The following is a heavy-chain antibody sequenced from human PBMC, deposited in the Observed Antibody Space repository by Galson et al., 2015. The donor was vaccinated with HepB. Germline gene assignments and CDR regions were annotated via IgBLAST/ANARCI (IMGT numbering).Heavy chain of an antibody. CDR2: ISSSSSYI. Sequence: SLRLSCAASGFTFSSYSMNWVRQAPGKGLEWVSSISSSSSYIYYADSVKGRFTISRDNAKNSLYLQMNSLRAEDTAVYYCARDRTLSGSSRHFDYWGQGTLVTVSS. CDR1: GFTFSSYS. D-gene: IGHD1-26*01. CDR3: ARDRTLSGSSRHFDY. V-gene: IGHV3-21*01. J-gene: IGHJ4*02.